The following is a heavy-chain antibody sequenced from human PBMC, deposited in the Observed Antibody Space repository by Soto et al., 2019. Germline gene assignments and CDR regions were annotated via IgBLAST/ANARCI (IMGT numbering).Heavy chain of an antibody. CDR3: AKFREYYQGSGCRTYYVYGMDV. D-gene: IGHD3-10*01. CDR1: GFTFSSYGMTFSSYA. V-gene: IGHV3-23*01. Sequence: EVQLLESGGGSVQPGGSLRLSCAASGFTFSSYGMTFSSYAMSWVRQAPGKGLEWVSTISGSGDSTYYADSVKGRFTIARDNSKNTLFLQMNSLRAGDTALYYCAKFREYYQGSGCRTYYVYGMDVWGQGTTVTVSS. CDR2: ISGSGDST. J-gene: IGHJ6*02.